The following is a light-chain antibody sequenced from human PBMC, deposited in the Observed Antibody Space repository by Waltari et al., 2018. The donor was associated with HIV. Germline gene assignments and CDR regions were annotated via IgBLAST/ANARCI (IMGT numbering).Light chain of an antibody. CDR3: CSYAGNYTLI. CDR1: SSDVGGYNS. CDR2: NVS. Sequence: QSALTQSASVSGSPGQSITISCTGTSSDVGGYNSVSWYQQHPGKAPKLVIYNVSNRPSGVPDRFSVSKSGNTASLTISGLQADDEADYYCCSYAGNYTLIFGGGTKLTVL. J-gene: IGLJ2*01. V-gene: IGLV2-11*01.